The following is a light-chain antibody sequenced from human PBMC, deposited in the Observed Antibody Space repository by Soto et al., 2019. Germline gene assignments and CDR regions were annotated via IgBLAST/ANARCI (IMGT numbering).Light chain of an antibody. CDR1: QTVRNNY. V-gene: IGKV3D-20*02. CDR3: QQRSNWPPEIT. CDR2: DAS. Sequence: EFVLTQSPGTLSLSPGERATLSCMASQTVRNNYLAWYQQKPGQAPRLLIYDASSRATGIPARFSGSGSGTDFTLTISSLEPEDFAVYYCQQRSNWPPEITFGQGTRLEIK. J-gene: IGKJ5*01.